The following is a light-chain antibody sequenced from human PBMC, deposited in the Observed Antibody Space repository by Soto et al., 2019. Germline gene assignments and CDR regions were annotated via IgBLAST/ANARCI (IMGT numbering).Light chain of an antibody. CDR1: SSNIGNNF. Sequence: QSVLTQPPSVSAAPGQKVTISCSGSSSNIGNNFVSWYQQLPGTAPKLLIYENNKRPSGIPDRFSGSKSGTSATLGVTGLQTGDEADYYCATWDSSLSAVFGGGTKLTVL. CDR3: ATWDSSLSAV. CDR2: ENN. V-gene: IGLV1-51*02. J-gene: IGLJ2*01.